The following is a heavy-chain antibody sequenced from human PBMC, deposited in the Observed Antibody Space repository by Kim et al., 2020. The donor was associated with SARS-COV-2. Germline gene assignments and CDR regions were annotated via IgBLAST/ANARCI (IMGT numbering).Heavy chain of an antibody. D-gene: IGHD3-10*01. J-gene: IGHJ4*02. Sequence: YYTDSVKGRFTISRDNSKNTLYLQLSSLGAEDTAVYYCTGLIGVKEDSYYWCQGTLVTVSS. CDR3: TGLIGVKEDSYY. V-gene: IGHV3-64D*06.